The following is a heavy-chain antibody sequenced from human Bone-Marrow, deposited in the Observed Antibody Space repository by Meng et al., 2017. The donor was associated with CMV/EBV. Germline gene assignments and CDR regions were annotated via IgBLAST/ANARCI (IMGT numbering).Heavy chain of an antibody. Sequence: GESLKISCAASGFTFSDYYMNWVRQAPGKGLEWVSSISSSSTIYYADSVKGRFTISRDNYNNTLYLQMNSLRAGDTAVYYCARGHVAYYSWGQGTLVTVSS. CDR2: ISSSSTI. V-gene: IGHV3-69-1*01. D-gene: IGHD3-10*01. CDR1: GFTFSDYY. J-gene: IGHJ4*02. CDR3: ARGHVAYYS.